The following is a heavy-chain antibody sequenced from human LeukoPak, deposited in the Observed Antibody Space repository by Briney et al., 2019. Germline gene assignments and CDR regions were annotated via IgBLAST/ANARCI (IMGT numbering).Heavy chain of an antibody. J-gene: IGHJ6*03. CDR2: ISAYNGNT. D-gene: IGHD3-10*01. CDR3: ARDPPYYGSGSYEVAYYYYYMDV. V-gene: IGHV1-18*01. CDR1: GYTFTSYG. Sequence: ASVKVSCKASGYTFTSYGISWVRQAPGQGLEWTGWISAYNGNTNYAQKLQGRVTMTTDTSTSTAYMELRSLRSDDTAVYYCARDPPYYGSGSYEVAYYYYYMDVWGKGTTVTVSS.